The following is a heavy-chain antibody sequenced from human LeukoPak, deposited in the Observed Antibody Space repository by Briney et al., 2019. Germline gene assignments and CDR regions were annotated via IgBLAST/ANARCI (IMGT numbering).Heavy chain of an antibody. V-gene: IGHV3-7*02. J-gene: IGHJ4*02. CDR3: ASIYGDY. CDR2: IKRDGSEK. D-gene: IGHD4-17*01. Sequence: PGGSLRLSCTPSGFTFSISWMTWVRQAPGKGLEWVATIKRDGSEKFYLDSVKGRFTISRDNVKNSLYLQMNSLRADDTAVYYCASIYGDYWGQGTLVTVSS. CDR1: GFTFSISW.